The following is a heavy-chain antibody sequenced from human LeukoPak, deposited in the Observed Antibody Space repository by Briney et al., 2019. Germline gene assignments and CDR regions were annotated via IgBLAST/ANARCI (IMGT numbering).Heavy chain of an antibody. D-gene: IGHD3-22*01. J-gene: IGHJ4*02. CDR1: GFTFSSYA. CDR2: ISGSGGST. Sequence: PGGSLRLSCAASGFTFSSYAMSWVRQAPGKGLEWVSAISGSGGSTYYADSVKGRFTISRDNSKNTLYLQMNSLRAEDTAVYYCAKSPSKDLRYYYDSSDYFDYWGQGTLVTVSS. CDR3: AKSPSKDLRYYYDSSDYFDY. V-gene: IGHV3-23*01.